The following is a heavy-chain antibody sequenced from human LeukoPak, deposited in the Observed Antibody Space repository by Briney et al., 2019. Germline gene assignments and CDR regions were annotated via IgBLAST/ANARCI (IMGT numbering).Heavy chain of an antibody. J-gene: IGHJ4*02. CDR3: ARGPGYSSGWVTYFDY. Sequence: ASVKVSCKASGYTFTSYYMHWVRQAPGEGLEWMGIINPSGGSTSYAQKFQGRVTMTRDMSTSTVYMELSSLRSEDTAVYYCARGPGYSSGWVTYFDYWGQGTLVTVSS. CDR1: GYTFTSYY. V-gene: IGHV1-46*01. CDR2: INPSGGST. D-gene: IGHD6-19*01.